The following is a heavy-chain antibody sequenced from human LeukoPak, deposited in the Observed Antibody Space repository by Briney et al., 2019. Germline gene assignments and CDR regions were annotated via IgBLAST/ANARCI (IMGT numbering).Heavy chain of an antibody. V-gene: IGHV3-7*05. Sequence: GGSLRLSCAASGFTFSSYYMSWVRQPPGKGLEWVAIIKQDGSEKTYVDSVKGRFTISRDNARNSLFLQMNSLRAEDTAVYYCVRDESITGTACRFDSWGQGTLVTVSS. CDR2: IKQDGSEK. J-gene: IGHJ4*02. CDR3: VRDESITGTACRFDS. D-gene: IGHD1-20*01. CDR1: GFTFSSYY.